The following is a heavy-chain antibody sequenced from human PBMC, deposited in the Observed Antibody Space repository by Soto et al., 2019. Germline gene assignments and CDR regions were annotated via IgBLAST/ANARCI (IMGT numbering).Heavy chain of an antibody. Sequence: EVQLVESGGGLVQPGGSLRLSCAASGFTFSSYWMSWVRQAPGKGLEWVANIKQDGSEKYYVDSVKGRFTISRDNAKNPPYLQMNSLRAEDTAVYYCARDPSIVGADGEEYYNYYGMDVWGQGTTVTVSS. V-gene: IGHV3-7*01. CDR1: GFTFSSYW. CDR3: ARDPSIVGADGEEYYNYYGMDV. CDR2: IKQDGSEK. D-gene: IGHD1-26*01. J-gene: IGHJ6*02.